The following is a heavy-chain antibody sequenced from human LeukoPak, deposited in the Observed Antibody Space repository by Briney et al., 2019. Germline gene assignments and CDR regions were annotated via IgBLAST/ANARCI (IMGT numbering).Heavy chain of an antibody. D-gene: IGHD3-3*01. J-gene: IGHJ5*02. V-gene: IGHV4-4*07. CDR3: AREGPYDFWSGYYADWFDP. CDR1: GGSISSYY. CDR2: IYTSGST. Sequence: SETLSLTCTVSGGSISSYYWSWIRQPAGKGLEWIGRIYTSGSTNYNPSLKSRVTMSVDTSKNQFSLKLSSVTAADTAVYYCAREGPYDFWSGYYADWFDPWGQGTLVTVSS.